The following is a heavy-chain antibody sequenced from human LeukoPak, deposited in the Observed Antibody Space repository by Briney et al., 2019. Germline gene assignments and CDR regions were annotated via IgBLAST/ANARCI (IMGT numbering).Heavy chain of an antibody. CDR2: ISAYNGNT. Sequence: SVKVSCKASGYTFTSYGISWVRQAPGQGLEWMGWISAYNGNTNYAQKLQGRVTMTTDTSTSTAYMELRSLRSDDTAVYYCARGVAAAGPRYYYYYMDVWGKGTTVTVSS. D-gene: IGHD6-13*01. CDR1: GYTFTSYG. J-gene: IGHJ6*03. V-gene: IGHV1-18*01. CDR3: ARGVAAAGPRYYYYYMDV.